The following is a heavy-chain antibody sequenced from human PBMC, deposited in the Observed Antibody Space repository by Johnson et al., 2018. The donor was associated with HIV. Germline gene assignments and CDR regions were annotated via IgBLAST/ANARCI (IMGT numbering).Heavy chain of an antibody. V-gene: IGHV3-9*01. CDR2: ISWNSGSI. D-gene: IGHD3-10*01. CDR3: VKDVVEVWFGELLYWYAFDI. Sequence: VQLVESGGGLVQPGRSLRLSCEASGFTFAHYAMHWVRQAPGKGLEWVSSISWNSGSIGYADSVRGRFTISRDNTKNSLYLQMNSLRPEDTAVYYCVKDVVEVWFGELLYWYAFDIWGQGTMVTVSS. CDR1: GFTFAHYA. J-gene: IGHJ3*02.